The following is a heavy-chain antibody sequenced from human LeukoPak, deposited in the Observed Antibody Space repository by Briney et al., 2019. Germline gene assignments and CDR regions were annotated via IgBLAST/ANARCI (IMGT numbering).Heavy chain of an antibody. Sequence: GGSLRLSCAASGFTFTIYGMHWVRQAPGKGLEWVAVISFDGSYKYYANPVKGRFSISRDNSKNTLYLQMNSLRAEDTAVYYCARGGAGITFGGVINSLYFDYWGQGTLVTVSS. CDR1: GFTFTIYG. CDR2: ISFDGSYK. D-gene: IGHD3-16*01. V-gene: IGHV3-30*03. CDR3: ARGGAGITFGGVINSLYFDY. J-gene: IGHJ4*02.